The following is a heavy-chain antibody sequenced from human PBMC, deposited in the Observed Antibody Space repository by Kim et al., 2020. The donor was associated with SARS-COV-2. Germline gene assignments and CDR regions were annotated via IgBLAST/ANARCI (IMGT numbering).Heavy chain of an antibody. CDR3: ANRLGGWCAFDF. J-gene: IGHJ3*01. V-gene: IGHV3-23*01. CDR1: GFTLSSSA. CDR2: LSHSDGST. D-gene: IGHD3-16*01. Sequence: GGSLRLSCAGSGFTLSSSAMSWIRQGPGKGLEWVSTLSHSDGSTFYADSGKGRFSISRDTSKNKLYLQMNSLTADDTAVYFCANRLGGWCAFDFCGQGP.